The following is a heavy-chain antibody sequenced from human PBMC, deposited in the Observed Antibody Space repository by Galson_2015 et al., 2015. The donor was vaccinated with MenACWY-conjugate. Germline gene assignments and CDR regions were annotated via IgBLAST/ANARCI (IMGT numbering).Heavy chain of an antibody. Sequence: SLRLSCAVSGFTFSDYAMSWVRQAPGKGLEWVSGISASGGGTYYPDSVKGRFTISRDNSRNTLYLQMSSLRAEDTAVYYCAKTPLGYYHYVDVWGKGTTVTVSS. CDR3: AKTPLGYYHYVDV. V-gene: IGHV3-23*01. CDR2: ISASGGGT. CDR1: GFTFSDYA. J-gene: IGHJ6*03.